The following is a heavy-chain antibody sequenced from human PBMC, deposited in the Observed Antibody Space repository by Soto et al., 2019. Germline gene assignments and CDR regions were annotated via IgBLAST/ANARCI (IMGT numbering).Heavy chain of an antibody. Sequence: QMQLVQSGPEVKKPGTSVKVSCKASGFTFTSSAVQWVRQARGQRLEWIGWIVVGSGNTNYAQKFQERVTITRDMSTSTAYMELSSLRSEDTAVYYCAAAYYDFWSGYVFYGMDVWGQGTTVTVSS. CDR1: GFTFTSSA. J-gene: IGHJ6*02. V-gene: IGHV1-58*01. CDR2: IVVGSGNT. D-gene: IGHD3-3*01. CDR3: AAAYYDFWSGYVFYGMDV.